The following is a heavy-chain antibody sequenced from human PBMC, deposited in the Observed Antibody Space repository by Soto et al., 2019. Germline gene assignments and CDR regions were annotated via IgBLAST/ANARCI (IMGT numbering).Heavy chain of an antibody. Sequence: ASVKVSCKASGYTFTSYVISWVRQAPGQGLEWMGWISAYNGNTNYAQKLQGRVTMTTDTSTSTAYMELRSLRSDDTAVYYCARGEAFYDYGDYGASYYFDYWGQGTLVTVSS. CDR3: ARGEAFYDYGDYGASYYFDY. CDR2: ISAYNGNT. V-gene: IGHV1-18*01. D-gene: IGHD4-17*01. CDR1: GYTFTSYV. J-gene: IGHJ4*02.